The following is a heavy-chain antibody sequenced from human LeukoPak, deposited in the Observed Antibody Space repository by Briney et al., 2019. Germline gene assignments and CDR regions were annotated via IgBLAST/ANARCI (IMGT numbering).Heavy chain of an antibody. J-gene: IGHJ4*02. CDR3: ARVPNQPLGYCSGGRCSIDY. V-gene: IGHV1-2*06. D-gene: IGHD2-15*01. CDR1: GYTFTGYY. CDR2: INPNSGGT. Sequence: GASVKVSCKASGYTFTGYYMHWVRQAPGQGLEWMGRINPNSGGTNYAQKFQGRVTMTRDTSTSTAYMELSRLRSDDTAVYYCARVPNQPLGYCSGGRCSIDYWGQGTLVTVSS.